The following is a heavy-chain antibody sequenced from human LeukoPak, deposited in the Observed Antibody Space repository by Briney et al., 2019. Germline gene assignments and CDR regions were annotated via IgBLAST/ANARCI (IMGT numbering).Heavy chain of an antibody. D-gene: IGHD3-3*01. CDR2: IYPRDGST. CDR3: ASEIKGDDFWSGEQYYGMDV. J-gene: IGHJ6*02. CDR1: GYTFTSNY. Sequence: ASVKVSCKASGYTFTSNYIHWVRQAPGQGLEWMGMIYPRDGSTSYAQKFQGRVTMTRDTSTSTVYMELSSLRSEDTAVYYCASEIKGDDFWSGEQYYGMDVWGQGTTVTVSS. V-gene: IGHV1-46*01.